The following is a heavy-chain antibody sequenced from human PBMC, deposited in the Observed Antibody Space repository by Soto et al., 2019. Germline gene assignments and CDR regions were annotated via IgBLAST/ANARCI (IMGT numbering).Heavy chain of an antibody. CDR1: GYTFANYW. J-gene: IGHJ6*02. CDR3: ARYPTLTDYFFHGMDV. CDR2: IYPGDSDT. V-gene: IGHV5-51*01. Sequence: GESLKISCKGSGYTFANYWIVWVRQIPGKGLEWMGIIYPGDSDTRYSPSFQGQVTISADRSISTAYLQWSSLKASDTGMYYCARYPTLTDYFFHGMDVWGQGTTVTVSS. D-gene: IGHD4-17*01.